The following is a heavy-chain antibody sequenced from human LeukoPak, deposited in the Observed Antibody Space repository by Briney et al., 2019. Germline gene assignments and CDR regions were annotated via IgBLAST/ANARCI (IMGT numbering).Heavy chain of an antibody. CDR3: ARDLFTAITMMVGPGPFQH. J-gene: IGHJ1*01. CDR2: ISSSSSYI. V-gene: IGHV3-21*01. D-gene: IGHD3-22*01. Sequence: GGSLRLSCAASGFTFSSYSMNWVRQAPGKGLEWVSSISSSSSYIYYADSVKGRFTISRDNAKNSLYLQMNSLRAEDTAVYYCARDLFTAITMMVGPGPFQHWGQGTLVTVSS. CDR1: GFTFSSYS.